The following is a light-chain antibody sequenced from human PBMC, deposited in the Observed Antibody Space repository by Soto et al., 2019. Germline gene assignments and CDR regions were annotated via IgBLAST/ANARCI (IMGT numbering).Light chain of an antibody. CDR1: QSVRSSY. CDR3: QQYGGPPQT. CDR2: GAS. Sequence: EIVLTQSPGTLSLSPGERATLSCRASQSVRSSYLAWYQQKPGQAPRLLIYGASSRATGIPDRISGSGSGTDFTLTISRLEPEDFAVYYCQQYGGPPQTFGQGTKVEI. V-gene: IGKV3-20*01. J-gene: IGKJ1*01.